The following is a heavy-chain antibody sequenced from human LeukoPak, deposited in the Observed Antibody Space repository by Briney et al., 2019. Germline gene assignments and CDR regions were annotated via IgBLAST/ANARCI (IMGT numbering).Heavy chain of an antibody. CDR3: ARGRDWNYLFFDY. V-gene: IGHV4-4*07. CDR1: GGSISSYY. D-gene: IGHD1-7*01. CDR2: IYTSGIT. J-gene: IGHJ4*02. Sequence: SETLSLTXTVSGGSISSYYWSWIRQPAGKGLEWIGRIYTSGITNYNPSLQSRVTMSVDTSKNQFSLKLNSVTAADTAVYYCARGRDWNYLFFDYWGQGTLVTVSS.